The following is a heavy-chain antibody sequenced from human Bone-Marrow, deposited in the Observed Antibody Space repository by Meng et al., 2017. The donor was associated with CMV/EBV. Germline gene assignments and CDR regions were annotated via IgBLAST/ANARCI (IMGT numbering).Heavy chain of an antibody. CDR1: GFTFSSYW. J-gene: IGHJ6*02. CDR3: ARDAAYYDFWSGYYTGYYYYYGMDV. Sequence: GGSLRLSCAASGFTFSSYWMHWVRQAPGKGLVWVSRINSDGSSTSYADSVKGRFTISRDNAKNTLYLQMNSLRAEDTAVYYCARDAAYYDFWSGYYTGYYYYYGMDVWGQGTTVTVSS. V-gene: IGHV3-74*01. D-gene: IGHD3-3*01. CDR2: INSDGSST.